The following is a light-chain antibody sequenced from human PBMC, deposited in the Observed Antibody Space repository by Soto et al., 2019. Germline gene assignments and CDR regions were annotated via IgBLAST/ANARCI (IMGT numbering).Light chain of an antibody. Sequence: EIELTQSPGTLSVSPGERATISCRASQSISSHLAWYQQKPGQAPRLLIYGASTRDTAVPARFSGSGSGTEFTLTISSLQSEDFAAYYCQQYSNCPFTFGPGTKVDIK. J-gene: IGKJ3*01. CDR1: QSISSH. CDR2: GAS. CDR3: QQYSNCPFT. V-gene: IGKV3-15*01.